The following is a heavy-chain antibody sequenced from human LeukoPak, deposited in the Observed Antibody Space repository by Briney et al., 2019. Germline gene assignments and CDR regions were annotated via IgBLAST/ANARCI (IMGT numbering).Heavy chain of an antibody. CDR1: GFTFSSYW. J-gene: IGHJ4*02. CDR2: IKQDGSEK. CDR3: AREHSILLIDY. D-gene: IGHD2/OR15-2a*01. V-gene: IGHV3-7*01. Sequence: GGSLRLSCAASGFTFSSYWMSWVRQAPVKGLEWVANIKQDGSEKYYVDSVKGRFTISRDNAKNSLYLQMNSLRAEDTAVYYCAREHSILLIDYWGQGTLVTVSS.